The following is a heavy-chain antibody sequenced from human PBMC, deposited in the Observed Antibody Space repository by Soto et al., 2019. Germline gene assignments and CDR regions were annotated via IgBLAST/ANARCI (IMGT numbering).Heavy chain of an antibody. D-gene: IGHD2-2*01. J-gene: IGHJ5*02. Sequence: SETLSLTCTVSGDSVNTGSYYWSWIRQPPGKGLEWIGYAYYSGSTNYNPSLKSRVTISLDTSKNQFSLKLSSVTAADTVVYYCARVGCSSTSCYVRWFDPWGQGTLVTVSS. CDR3: ARVGCSSTSCYVRWFDP. CDR2: AYYSGST. V-gene: IGHV4-61*01. CDR1: GDSVNTGSYY.